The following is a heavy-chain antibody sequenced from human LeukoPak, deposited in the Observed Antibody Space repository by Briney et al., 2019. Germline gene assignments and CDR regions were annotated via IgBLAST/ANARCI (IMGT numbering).Heavy chain of an antibody. D-gene: IGHD3-3*01. CDR3: ARSKDYDFWSGQNWFDP. V-gene: IGHV4-39*07. CDR1: GGSISSSSYY. J-gene: IGHJ5*02. CDR2: FYYSGNT. Sequence: SETLSLTCVVSGGSISSSSYYWGWIRQPPGKGLEWIGNFYYSGNTYYSPSLNSRVTISEDTSRNQLSLKLRSVTAADTAVYYCARSKDYDFWSGQNWFDPWGQGTLVTVSS.